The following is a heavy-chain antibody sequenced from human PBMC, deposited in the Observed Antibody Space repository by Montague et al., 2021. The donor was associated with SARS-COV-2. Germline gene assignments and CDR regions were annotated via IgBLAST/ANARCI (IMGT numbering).Heavy chain of an antibody. V-gene: IGHV3-66*01. Sequence: SLRLSCAASGFTVSSNYVSWVRQAPGKGLEWVLVIYSGSGSTYYADSVKGRLTISRDISKNTLYLQMNSLRAEDTAVYYCARAPGSSYSSGWYDYYYGMDVWGQGTTVAVSS. J-gene: IGHJ6*02. D-gene: IGHD6-19*01. CDR2: IYSGSGST. CDR1: GFTVSSNY. CDR3: ARAPGSSYSSGWYDYYYGMDV.